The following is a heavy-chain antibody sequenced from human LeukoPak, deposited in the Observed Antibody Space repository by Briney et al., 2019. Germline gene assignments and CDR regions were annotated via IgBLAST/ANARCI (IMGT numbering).Heavy chain of an antibody. D-gene: IGHD3-10*01. Sequence: GGSLRLSCTTSGFNFRAYWMGWVRQAPGKGLEWVSVIYSDESDGGTYYADSVKGRFTISRDKSKNTLYLQMNSLRAEDTAVYYCARERYYYGSGSVNFDRWGRGTLVTVSS. V-gene: IGHV3-53*01. CDR2: IYSDESDGGT. CDR3: ARERYYYGSGSVNFDR. J-gene: IGHJ2*01. CDR1: GFNFRAYW.